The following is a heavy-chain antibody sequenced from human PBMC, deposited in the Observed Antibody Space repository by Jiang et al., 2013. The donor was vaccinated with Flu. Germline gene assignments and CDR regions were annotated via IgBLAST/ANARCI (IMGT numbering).Heavy chain of an antibody. J-gene: IGHJ6*02. CDR3: ARDRAPLYDSSGYYVYYYYGMDV. D-gene: IGHD3-22*01. CDR2: IIPIFGTA. V-gene: IGHV1-69*06. CDR1: GGTFSSYA. Sequence: SSVKVSCKASGGTFSSYAISWVRQAPGQGLEWMGGIIPIFGTANYAQKFQGRVTITADKSTSTAYMELSSLRSEDTAVYYCARDRAPLYDSSGYYVYYYYGMDVVGPKGPRSPSP.